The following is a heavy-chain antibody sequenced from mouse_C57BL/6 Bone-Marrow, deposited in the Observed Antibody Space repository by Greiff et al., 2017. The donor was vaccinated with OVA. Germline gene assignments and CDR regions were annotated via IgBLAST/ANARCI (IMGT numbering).Heavy chain of an antibody. CDR1: GYAFSSSW. V-gene: IGHV1-82*01. D-gene: IGHD1-1*01. Sequence: QVQLQQSGPELVKPGASVKISCKASGYAFSSSWMNWVKQRPGKGLEWIGRIYPGDGDTNYNGKFKGKATLTADKSSSTAYMQLSSLTSEDSAVYICARDYYSSISYARGAMGYWGQETSDTVSS. J-gene: IGHJ4*01. CDR2: IYPGDGDT. CDR3: ARDYYSSISYARGAMGY.